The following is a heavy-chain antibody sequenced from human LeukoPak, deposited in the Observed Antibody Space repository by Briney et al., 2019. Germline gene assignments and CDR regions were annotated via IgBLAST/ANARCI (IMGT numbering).Heavy chain of an antibody. D-gene: IGHD3-10*01. CDR3: VRESIRGTRDFDY. Sequence: GGSLRLSCVASGFSFSGYSMNWVRQAPGKGLDWVSYISSGSRTIFYGDSVKGRFTISRDNAKNSLYLQMNSLRAEDTAMYYCVRESIRGTRDFDYWGHGTLVTVSS. J-gene: IGHJ4*01. V-gene: IGHV3-48*04. CDR1: GFSFSGYS. CDR2: ISSGSRTI.